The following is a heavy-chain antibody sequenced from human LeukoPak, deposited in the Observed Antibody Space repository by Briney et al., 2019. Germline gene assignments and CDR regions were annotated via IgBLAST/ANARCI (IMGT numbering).Heavy chain of an antibody. CDR3: ARLIGGMVTMVISDYLDYYYDGMDV. V-gene: IGHV5-51*01. CDR2: IYPGDSDT. J-gene: IGHJ6*02. Sequence: GESLKISCKSSGYSFTNYWIAWVRQMPGKGLEWMGIIYPGDSDTRYSPSFQGQVTISADKSISTAYLQWSSLKGSDTAMYYCARLIGGMVTMVISDYLDYYYDGMDVWGQGTRVTVSS. D-gene: IGHD4/OR15-4a*01. CDR1: GYSFTNYW.